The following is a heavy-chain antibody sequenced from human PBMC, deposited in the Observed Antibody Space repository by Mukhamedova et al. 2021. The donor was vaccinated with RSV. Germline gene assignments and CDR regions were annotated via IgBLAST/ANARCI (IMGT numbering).Heavy chain of an antibody. Sequence: GQGLEWMGWINANNGNTNYTQKLQGRVIMTTETSASTAYMELTNLRSDDTAVYYCARTLFYYYASGTFLGEFMAVWGQGTTVTVSS. CDR2: INANNGNT. J-gene: IGHJ6*02. D-gene: IGHD3-10*01. CDR3: ARTLFYYYASGTFLGEFMAV. V-gene: IGHV1-18*01.